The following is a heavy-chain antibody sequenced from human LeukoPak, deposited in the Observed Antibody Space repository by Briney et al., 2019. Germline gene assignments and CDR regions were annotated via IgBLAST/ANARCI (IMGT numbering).Heavy chain of an antibody. V-gene: IGHV4-34*01. CDR2: INHSGST. CDR3: ARVSGGTIFS. J-gene: IGHJ4*02. CDR1: GGSFSGYY. D-gene: IGHD3-3*01. Sequence: SETLSLTCAVYGGSFSGYYWSWIRQPPGKGLEWIGEINHSGSTNYNPSLKSRVTISVDTSKNQFSLKLSSVTAADTAVYYCARVSGGTIFSWGQGTLVTVSS.